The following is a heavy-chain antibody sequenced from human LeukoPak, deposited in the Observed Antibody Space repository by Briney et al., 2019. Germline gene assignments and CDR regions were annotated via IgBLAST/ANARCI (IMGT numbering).Heavy chain of an antibody. CDR3: AGRAGAYSHPYDY. CDR1: GLTVSSNS. V-gene: IGHV3-53*01. J-gene: IGHJ4*02. D-gene: IGHD4/OR15-4a*01. CDR2: IYSGGST. Sequence: HPGGSLRLSCAASGLTVSSNSMSWVRQAPGKGLEWVSFIYSGGSTYYADSVMGRFTISRDNSKNTLYLQMNSLRADDTAVYYCAGRAGAYSHPYDYWGQGTLVTVSS.